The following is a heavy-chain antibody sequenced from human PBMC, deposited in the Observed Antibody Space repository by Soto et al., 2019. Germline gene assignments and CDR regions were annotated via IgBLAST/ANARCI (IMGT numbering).Heavy chain of an antibody. Sequence: SVKVSCKASGYTFSSYAMHWVRQAPGQRLEWMGWINAGSGNTNYAQKFQERVTITRDMSTSTAYMELSSLRSEDTAVYYCAADRALRYPHHLFMDVWGQGTTVTVSS. D-gene: IGHD3-9*01. J-gene: IGHJ6*02. V-gene: IGHV1-58*02. CDR2: INAGSGNT. CDR3: AADRALRYPHHLFMDV. CDR1: GYTFSSYA.